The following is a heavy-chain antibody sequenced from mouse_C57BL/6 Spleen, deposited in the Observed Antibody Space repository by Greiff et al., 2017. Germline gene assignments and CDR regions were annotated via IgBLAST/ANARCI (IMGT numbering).Heavy chain of an antibody. D-gene: IGHD2-5*01. Sequence: EVKLQESGPVLVKPGASVKMSCKASGYTFTDYYMNWVKQSHGKSLEWIGVINPYNGGTSYNQKFKGKATLTVDKSSSTAYMELNSLTSEDSAVYYCAREGYSNSFDYWGQGTTLTVSS. J-gene: IGHJ2*01. CDR2: INPYNGGT. CDR3: AREGYSNSFDY. V-gene: IGHV1-19*01. CDR1: GYTFTDYY.